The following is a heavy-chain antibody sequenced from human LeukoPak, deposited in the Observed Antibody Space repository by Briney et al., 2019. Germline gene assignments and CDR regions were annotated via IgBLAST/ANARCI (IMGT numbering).Heavy chain of an antibody. Sequence: GGSLRLSCGASGFTFSNAWMSWVRQAPGKGLEWVGRIKSKTDGGTTDYAAPVKGRFTISRDDSKNTLYLQMNSLKTEDTAVYYCTTGTDIVVVPAAIAFDYWGQGTLVTVSS. CDR2: IKSKTDGGTT. V-gene: IGHV3-15*01. D-gene: IGHD2-2*01. CDR1: GFTFSNAW. J-gene: IGHJ4*02. CDR3: TTGTDIVVVPAAIAFDY.